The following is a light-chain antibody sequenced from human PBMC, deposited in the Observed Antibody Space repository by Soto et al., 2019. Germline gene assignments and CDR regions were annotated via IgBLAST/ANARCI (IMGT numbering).Light chain of an antibody. Sequence: DIVLTQSPVTLYLSPGERATLSCRASQSFSSTYLAWYQQKPGQAPRLLIHSASTRATGVPARFSGSGSGTEFTLTISRLEPEDFAVYYCQQYGSSGTFGQGTKVDI. V-gene: IGKV3-20*01. CDR2: SAS. CDR1: QSFSSTY. J-gene: IGKJ1*01. CDR3: QQYGSSGT.